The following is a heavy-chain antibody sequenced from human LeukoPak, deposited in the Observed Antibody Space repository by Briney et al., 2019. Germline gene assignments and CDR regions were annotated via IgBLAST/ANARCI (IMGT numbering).Heavy chain of an antibody. CDR2: IYYSGST. D-gene: IGHD4-17*01. V-gene: IGHV4-31*03. Sequence: SETLSHTCTVSGGSISSGGYYWSWIRQHPGKGLEWIGYIYYSGSTYYNPSLKSRVTISVDTSKNQFSLKLSSVTAADTAVYYCARDRLRLGVDLWGRGTLVTVSS. J-gene: IGHJ2*01. CDR1: GGSISSGGYY. CDR3: ARDRLRLGVDL.